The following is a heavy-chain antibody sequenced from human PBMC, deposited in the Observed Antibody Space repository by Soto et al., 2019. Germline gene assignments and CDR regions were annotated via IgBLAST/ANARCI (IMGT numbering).Heavy chain of an antibody. J-gene: IGHJ4*02. D-gene: IGHD6-13*01. Sequence: EVQLLESGGGLVQPGGSLRLSCAASGFTFSSYAMNWVRQAPGKALEWVSVISGSDGSTYYADSVKGRFTISRDNSKNTLNLQMNSLRAEDTAVYYCARRSSSWYFDYWGQGTLVTVSS. CDR3: ARRSSSWYFDY. V-gene: IGHV3-23*01. CDR1: GFTFSSYA. CDR2: ISGSDGST.